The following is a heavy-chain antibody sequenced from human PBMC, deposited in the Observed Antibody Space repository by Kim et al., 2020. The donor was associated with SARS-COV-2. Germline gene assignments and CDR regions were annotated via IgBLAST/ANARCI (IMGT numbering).Heavy chain of an antibody. Sequence: GGSLRLSCAASGFTCSSYWMSWVRQAPGKGLEWVANIKEDGSEKYYVDSVKGRFTISRDNAKNSLYLQMNSLRAEDTAVYDCARKGNAFDIWGQGTMVTV. J-gene: IGHJ3*02. CDR1: GFTCSSYW. CDR3: ARKGNAFDI. V-gene: IGHV3-7*05. CDR2: IKEDGSEK.